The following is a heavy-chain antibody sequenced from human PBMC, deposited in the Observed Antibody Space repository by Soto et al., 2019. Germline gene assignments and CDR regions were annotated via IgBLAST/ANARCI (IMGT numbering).Heavy chain of an antibody. CDR2: MSSSGSTI. D-gene: IGHD4-17*01. CDR1: GFTFSSYE. Sequence: EVQLVESGGGLVQPGGSLRLSCAASGFTFSSYEMNWVRQAPGKGLEWVSYMSSSGSTIYYADSVKGRFTISRDNAKNALYLQMNSLRAEETAVYYCARALRQWGYFDYWGQGTLVTVSS. J-gene: IGHJ4*02. CDR3: ARALRQWGYFDY. V-gene: IGHV3-48*03.